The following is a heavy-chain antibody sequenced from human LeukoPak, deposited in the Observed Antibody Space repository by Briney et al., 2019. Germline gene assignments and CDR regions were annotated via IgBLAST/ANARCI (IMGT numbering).Heavy chain of an antibody. V-gene: IGHV4-39*07. CDR1: DGSISSSSYY. CDR2: IYYSGST. J-gene: IGHJ3*02. D-gene: IGHD3-10*01. Sequence: SETLSLTCTVSDGSISSSSYYWGWIRQPPGKGLEWIGSIYYSGSTYYSPSLKSRVTISVDTSKNQFSLKLSSVTAADTAVYYCARDGRYYYGSGSSVGKSDAFDIWGQGTMVTVSS. CDR3: ARDGRYYYGSGSSVGKSDAFDI.